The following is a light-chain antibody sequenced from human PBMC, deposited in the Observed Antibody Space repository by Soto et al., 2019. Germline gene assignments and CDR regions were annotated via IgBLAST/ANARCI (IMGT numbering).Light chain of an antibody. V-gene: IGKV3-11*01. Sequence: EIVLTQSPATLSLSPGERATLSCRASQSVSSYLAWYQQKPGQAPRLLIYDASSRATGIPARFSGSGSGTDVTLTISSLEPEDFAVYYCQQRSNWLTFGGGTKVEI. J-gene: IGKJ4*01. CDR1: QSVSSY. CDR3: QQRSNWLT. CDR2: DAS.